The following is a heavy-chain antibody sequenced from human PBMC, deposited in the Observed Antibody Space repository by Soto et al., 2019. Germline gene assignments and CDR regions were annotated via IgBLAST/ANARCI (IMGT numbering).Heavy chain of an antibody. CDR2: IIPIFGTA. D-gene: IGHD3-9*01. CDR3: ARLATIPRYYGMDV. Sequence: QVQLVQSGAEVKKPGSSVKVSCKASGGTFSSYAISWVRQAPGQGLEWMGGIIPIFGTANYAQKFQGRVTITADESTSTAYTELSSLRSEDTAVYYCARLATIPRYYGMDVWGQGTTVTVSS. CDR1: GGTFSSYA. V-gene: IGHV1-69*01. J-gene: IGHJ6*02.